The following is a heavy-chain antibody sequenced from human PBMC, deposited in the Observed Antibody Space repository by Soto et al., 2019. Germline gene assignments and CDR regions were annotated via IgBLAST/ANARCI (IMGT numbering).Heavy chain of an antibody. CDR2: INDRGSI. J-gene: IGHJ2*01. D-gene: IGHD3-9*01. Sequence: QVQLQQWGAGALRPWETLSLTCGVSGGSFSGYYWAWIRQSPGKGLEWIGEINDRGSINYNPSLKSRVSISVDTSKNHYSLNLRSVTSADTAVYYCARESHDILTGPPWVWYFDLWGRGTLVTVSS. CDR3: ARESHDILTGPPWVWYFDL. V-gene: IGHV4-34*01. CDR1: GGSFSGYY.